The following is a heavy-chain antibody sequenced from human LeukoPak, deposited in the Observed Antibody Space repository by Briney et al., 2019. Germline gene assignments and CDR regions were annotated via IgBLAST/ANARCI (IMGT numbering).Heavy chain of an antibody. CDR1: GFTFSSYG. Sequence: PGGALRLSCAASGFTFSSYGIHWVRQAPGKGLEWVAVISYDGSNKYYADSVKGRFTISRDNSKNTLYLQMNSLRAEDTAVYYCAKDRSSRYYYYYYGMDVWGQGTTVTVSS. CDR2: ISYDGSNK. D-gene: IGHD3-16*02. J-gene: IGHJ6*02. CDR3: AKDRSSRYYYYYYGMDV. V-gene: IGHV3-30*18.